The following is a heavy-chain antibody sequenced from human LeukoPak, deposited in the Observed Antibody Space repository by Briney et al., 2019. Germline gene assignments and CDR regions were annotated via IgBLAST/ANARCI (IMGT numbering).Heavy chain of an antibody. CDR1: GGSIRSYS. D-gene: IGHD1-26*01. J-gene: IGHJ6*03. V-gene: IGHV4-34*01. CDR2: INHSGST. CDR3: ARGDVGATTGYYYYSMDV. Sequence: NPSETLSLTCTVSGGSIRSYSWGWIRQPPGKGLEWIGEINHSGSTNYNPSLKSRVTMSVDTSKNQFSLKLNSVTAADTAVYFCARGDVGATTGYYYYSMDVRGEGTTVTVSS.